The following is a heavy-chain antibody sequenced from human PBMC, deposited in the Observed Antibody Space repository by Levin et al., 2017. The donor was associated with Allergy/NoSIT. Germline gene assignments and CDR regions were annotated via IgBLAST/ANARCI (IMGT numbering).Heavy chain of an antibody. Sequence: QSGGSLRLSCEASEFTFSDYYMHWVRQAPGKGPEWVGRIKNKANSYITEYAASVKGRFTISRDDSKNSLYLQMNSLKTEDTAVYFCARARNTAVAPRRDFDYWGQGTLVTVSS. J-gene: IGHJ4*02. D-gene: IGHD6-19*01. CDR1: EFTFSDYY. CDR3: ARARNTAVAPRRDFDY. CDR2: IKNKANSYIT. V-gene: IGHV3-72*01.